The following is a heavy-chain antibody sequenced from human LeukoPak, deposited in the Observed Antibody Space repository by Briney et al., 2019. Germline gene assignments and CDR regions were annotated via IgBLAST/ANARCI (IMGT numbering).Heavy chain of an antibody. Sequence: SETLSLTCGVSGGSIITTNWWSWVRQPPGKGLEWIGEVHLNGATNYNPSLESRVSMSIDKSKNQLSLRLSSVTAADTATYYRTRESGAFSPFSFWGQGTLVTVSS. D-gene: IGHD1-26*01. CDR3: TRESGAFSPFSF. CDR2: VHLNGAT. V-gene: IGHV4-4*02. J-gene: IGHJ1*01. CDR1: GGSIITTNW.